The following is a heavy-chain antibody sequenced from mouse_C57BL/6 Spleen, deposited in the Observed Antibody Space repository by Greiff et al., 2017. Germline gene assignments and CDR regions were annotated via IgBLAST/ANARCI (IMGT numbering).Heavy chain of an antibody. D-gene: IGHD1-1*01. CDR2: INPSTGGT. J-gene: IGHJ3*01. CDR1: GYSFTGYY. CDR3: ARRYYYDKDWFAY. Sequence: VQLQQSGPELVKPGASVKLSCKASGYSFTGYYMNWVKQSPEKSLEWIGEINPSTGGTTYNQKFKTKATLTVDKSSSTAYMQLNSLTSEDSAVYYCARRYYYDKDWFAYWGQGTLLTVSA. V-gene: IGHV1-42*01.